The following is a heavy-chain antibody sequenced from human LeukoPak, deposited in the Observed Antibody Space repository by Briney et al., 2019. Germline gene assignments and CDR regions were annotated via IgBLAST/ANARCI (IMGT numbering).Heavy chain of an antibody. Sequence: GGSLRLSCAASGFTFSTYSMNWVRQAPGKGLEWVSYISSSSGTIYYADSVKGRFTISRDNAKNSLYLQMNSLRDEDTAVYYCARASFQRWLQLGGDWGQGTLVTASS. CDR3: ARASFQRWLQLGGD. D-gene: IGHD5-24*01. V-gene: IGHV3-48*02. CDR1: GFTFSTYS. J-gene: IGHJ4*02. CDR2: ISSSSGTI.